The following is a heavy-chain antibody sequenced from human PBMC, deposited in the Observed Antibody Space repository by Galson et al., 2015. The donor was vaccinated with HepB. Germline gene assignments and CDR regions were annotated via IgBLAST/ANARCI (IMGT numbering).Heavy chain of an antibody. CDR3: ASLPAARGDYYYGMDV. J-gene: IGHJ6*02. D-gene: IGHD6-25*01. CDR2: INHSGSA. V-gene: IGHV4-34*01. Sequence: SEPLSLTCAVYGGSFSGYYWRWISQPPGKGLEWIGEINHSGSANYNPSLKSRVTISVDMSKNQFSLKLNSETATDTAVYYCASLPAARGDYYYGMDVWGQGTTVTVSS. CDR1: GGSFSGYY.